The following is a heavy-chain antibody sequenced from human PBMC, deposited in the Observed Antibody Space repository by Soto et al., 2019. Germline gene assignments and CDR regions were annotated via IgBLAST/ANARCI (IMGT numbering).Heavy chain of an antibody. Sequence: EVQLLESGGGLVQPGGSLGLSGAASGFTFSSYAMSWVRQAPGKGLEWVSAISGSGGSTYYADSVKGRFTISRDNSKNTLYRQMNSLRAEDTAVYYCAKDRSTYYLVPPFDPWGQGTLVTVSS. V-gene: IGHV3-23*01. CDR2: ISGSGGST. CDR3: AKDRSTYYLVPPFDP. CDR1: GFTFSSYA. D-gene: IGHD3-10*01. J-gene: IGHJ5*02.